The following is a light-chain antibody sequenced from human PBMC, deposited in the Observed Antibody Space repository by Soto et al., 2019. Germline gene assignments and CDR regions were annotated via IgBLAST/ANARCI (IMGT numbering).Light chain of an antibody. CDR3: QVWDSSSDHPVV. V-gene: IGLV3-21*02. CDR2: DDR. J-gene: IGLJ2*01. CDR1: NIGSKS. Sequence: SYELTQPPSVSVAPGQTARITCGGTNIGSKSVHWYQQKPGQAPVLVVYDDRDRPSGIPERISGSNSGNTATLTISRVEAGDEADYYCQVWDSSSDHPVVFGGGTKLTVL.